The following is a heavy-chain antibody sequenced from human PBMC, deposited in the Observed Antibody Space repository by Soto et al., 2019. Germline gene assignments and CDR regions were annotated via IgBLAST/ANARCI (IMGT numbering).Heavy chain of an antibody. J-gene: IGHJ6*02. CDR1: GGSFSGYY. D-gene: IGHD3-9*01. CDR2: INHSGST. CDR3: ATRSLGYFDWLLDYYYGMDV. V-gene: IGHV4-34*01. Sequence: SETLSLTCADYGGSFSGYYCSCLRLPPGRGLEWIGEINHSGSTNYNPSLKSRVTISVDTSKNQFSLKLSSVTAADTAVYYCATRSLGYFDWLLDYYYGMDVWGQGTTVT.